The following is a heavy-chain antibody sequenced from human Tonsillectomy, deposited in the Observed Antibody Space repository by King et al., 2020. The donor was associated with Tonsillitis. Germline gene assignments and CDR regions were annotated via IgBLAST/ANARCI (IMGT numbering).Heavy chain of an antibody. CDR3: ARERLKSSAWGIDY. V-gene: IGHV3-33*05. CDR2: ISFDATRQ. CDR1: GFAFKSYG. J-gene: IGHJ4*02. D-gene: IGHD6-19*01. Sequence: VQLVESGGGVVQPGGSLRLSCASSGFAFKSYGMHWVRQAPGKGLEWVAVISFDATRQNYADSVKGRFTISRDNAKNTLYLQMNSLTAEDTAVYYCARERLKSSAWGIDYWGQGSLVTVSS.